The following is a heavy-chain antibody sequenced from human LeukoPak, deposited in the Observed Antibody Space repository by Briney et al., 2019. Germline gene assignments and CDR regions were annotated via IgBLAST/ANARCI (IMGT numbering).Heavy chain of an antibody. CDR1: GFTLSNYA. CDR2: IYSGGYT. CDR3: ARRLEYSGSKGVFDY. Sequence: GGSLRLSCAASGFTLSNYAMTWVRQAPGKGLEWVSIIYSGGYTDYADSVKGRFTISRDNSKNTLDLQMNSLRAEDTAVYYCARRLEYSGSKGVFDYWGQGTLVTVSS. V-gene: IGHV3-66*01. J-gene: IGHJ4*02. D-gene: IGHD1-26*01.